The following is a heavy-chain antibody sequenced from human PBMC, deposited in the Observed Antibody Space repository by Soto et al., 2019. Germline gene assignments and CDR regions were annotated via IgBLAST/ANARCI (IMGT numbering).Heavy chain of an antibody. CDR3: ARDRVAGIWGDAFDI. Sequence: QVQLVQSGAEVKKPGASVKVSCETSGYTFTNHGINWVRQAPGQGLEWMGWINPYNANVNYAQKLQGRVTMTTDTSTSTAYMDLRSLTSDDTAVDYCARDRVAGIWGDAFDIWGQGTMVTVSS. J-gene: IGHJ3*02. D-gene: IGHD3-16*01. CDR2: INPYNANV. V-gene: IGHV1-18*04. CDR1: GYTFTNHG.